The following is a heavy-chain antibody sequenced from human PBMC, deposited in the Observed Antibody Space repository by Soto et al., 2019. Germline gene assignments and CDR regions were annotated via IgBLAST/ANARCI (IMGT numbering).Heavy chain of an antibody. J-gene: IGHJ4*02. V-gene: IGHV1-69*02. CDR1: GGTFSSYT. CDR2: IIPILGIA. CDR3: ASDGMISCSGGSCYGY. Sequence: QVQLVQSGAEVKKPGSSVKVSCKASGGTFSSYTISWVRQAPGQGLAWMGRIIPILGIANYGQKFQGRVTITADKSTSTAYMELSSLRSEDTAVYYCASDGMISCSGGSCYGYWGQGTLVTVSS. D-gene: IGHD2-15*01.